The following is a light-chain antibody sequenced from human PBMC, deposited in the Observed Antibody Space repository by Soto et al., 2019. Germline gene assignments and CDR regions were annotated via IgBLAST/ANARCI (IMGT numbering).Light chain of an antibody. CDR1: QSISSW. V-gene: IGKV1-5*01. Sequence: DIQMTQSPSTLSASVGDRVTITCRASQSISSWLAWYQQKSGKAPKLLIYDASNLESGVPSRFSGSGSGTEFTLTISSLQPDDFGTYYCQQYNSYRYTFGQGTKLEIK. CDR3: QQYNSYRYT. CDR2: DAS. J-gene: IGKJ2*01.